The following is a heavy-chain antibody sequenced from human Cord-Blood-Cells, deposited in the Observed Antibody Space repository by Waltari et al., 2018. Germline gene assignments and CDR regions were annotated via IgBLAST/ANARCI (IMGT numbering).Heavy chain of an antibody. J-gene: IGHJ3*02. CDR2: INHSGST. Sequence: WSWIRQPPGKGLEWIGEINHSGSTNYNPSLKSRVTISVDTSKNQFSLKLSSVTAADTAVYYCARVAGLGDAFDIWGQGTMVTVSS. D-gene: IGHD3-16*01. V-gene: IGHV4-34*01. CDR3: ARVAGLGDAFDI.